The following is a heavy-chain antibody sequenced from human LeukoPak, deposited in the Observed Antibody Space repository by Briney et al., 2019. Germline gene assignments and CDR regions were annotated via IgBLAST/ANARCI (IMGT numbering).Heavy chain of an antibody. J-gene: IGHJ4*02. D-gene: IGHD1-26*01. V-gene: IGHV3-23*01. Sequence: PRGSLRLSCAASGFTFSSYAMSWVRQAPGKGLEWVAAISGSGGSTYYADSVKGRFTISRDNSKNTLYLQMNSLRAEDTAVYYCAKGERYSGSYFTTPHHTYFDYWGQGTLVTVSS. CDR3: AKGERYSGSYFTTPHHTYFDY. CDR1: GFTFSSYA. CDR2: ISGSGGST.